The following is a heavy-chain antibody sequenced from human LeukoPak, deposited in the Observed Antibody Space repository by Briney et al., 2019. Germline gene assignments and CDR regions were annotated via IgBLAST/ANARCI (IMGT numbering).Heavy chain of an antibody. D-gene: IGHD5-18*01. CDR2: IWYDGSNK. CDR3: VRVTHSSYSYGYGHGDY. V-gene: IGHV3-33*01. Sequence: GRSLRLSCAASGFTFSSYGMHWVRQAPGKGLEWVAVIWYDGSNKYYADSVKGRFTISRDNSKNTLYLQMNSLRAEDTAVYYCVRVTHSSYSYGYGHGDYWGQGTLVTVSS. CDR1: GFTFSSYG. J-gene: IGHJ4*02.